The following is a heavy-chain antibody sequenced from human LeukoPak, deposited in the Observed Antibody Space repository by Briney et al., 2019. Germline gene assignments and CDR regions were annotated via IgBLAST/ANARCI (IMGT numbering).Heavy chain of an antibody. CDR3: TRMTSWRTGFDY. V-gene: IGHV3-9*01. J-gene: IGHJ4*02. Sequence: GGSLRLSCAASGFSFEAYGMYWVRQAPGKGLEWVSGITWNSDDMAYADSVKGRFTISRDNAKNCLYLQMNSLTVEDTALYCCTRMTSWRTGFDYWGQGTLVTVSS. CDR2: ITWNSDDM. CDR1: GFSFEAYG. D-gene: IGHD1-1*01.